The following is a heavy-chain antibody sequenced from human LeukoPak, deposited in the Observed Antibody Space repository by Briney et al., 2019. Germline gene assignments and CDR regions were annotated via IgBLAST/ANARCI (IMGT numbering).Heavy chain of an antibody. CDR3: ARDSRYCSSTSCSDLIMGYYYGMDV. V-gene: IGHV3-74*01. D-gene: IGHD2-2*01. Sequence: QSGGSLRLSCAASGFTFSSYWMHWVRQAPGKGLVWVSRINSDGSSTSYADSVKGRFTISRDNAKNTLYLQMNSLRAEDTAVYYCARDSRYCSSTSCSDLIMGYYYGMDVWGQGTTVTVSS. CDR1: GFTFSSYW. CDR2: INSDGSST. J-gene: IGHJ6*02.